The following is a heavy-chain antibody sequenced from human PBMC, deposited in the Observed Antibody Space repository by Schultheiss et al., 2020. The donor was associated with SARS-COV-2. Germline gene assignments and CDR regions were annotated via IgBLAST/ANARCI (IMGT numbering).Heavy chain of an antibody. CDR3: ARGGYYYYGMDV. CDR2: IFSNDEK. V-gene: IGHV2-26*01. D-gene: IGHD3-16*01. CDR1: GFSLSNARMG. Sequence: SGPTLVKPTETLTLTCTVSGFSLSNARMGVSWIRQPPGKALEWLAHIFSNDEKSYSTSLKSRLTITKDTSKNQVVLTMTNMDPVDTATYYCARGGYYYYGMDVWGQGTTVTVSS. J-gene: IGHJ6*02.